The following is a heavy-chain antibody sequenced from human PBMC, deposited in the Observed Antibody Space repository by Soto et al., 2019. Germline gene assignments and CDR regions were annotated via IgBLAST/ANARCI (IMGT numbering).Heavy chain of an antibody. J-gene: IGHJ4*02. D-gene: IGHD4-17*01. CDR3: ARESEQYGLPNDC. Sequence: EVQLVESGGGLVQPGGSLRLSCAASGFSVSGNYMGWVRQAPGKGLEWVSVIYSGGSTYYADSVRGRFTISRDNLKNKLYLQVNSLRVEDTAVYYCARESEQYGLPNDCWGQGTLVTVSS. CDR2: IYSGGST. V-gene: IGHV3-66*01. CDR1: GFSVSGNY.